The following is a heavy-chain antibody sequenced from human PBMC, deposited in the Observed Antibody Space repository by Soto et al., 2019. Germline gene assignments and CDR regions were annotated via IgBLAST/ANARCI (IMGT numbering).Heavy chain of an antibody. CDR3: ARSYSWSYGALKHFDY. Sequence: QVQLVQSGAEVKKPGSSVKVSCKASGGTFSSYAISWVRQAPGQGLEWMGGIIPIFGTANYAQKFQGRVTTTADESMSTAYMELSSLRSEDTAVYYCARSYSWSYGALKHFDYWGQGTLVTVSS. D-gene: IGHD1-26*01. J-gene: IGHJ4*02. V-gene: IGHV1-69*12. CDR1: GGTFSSYA. CDR2: IIPIFGTA.